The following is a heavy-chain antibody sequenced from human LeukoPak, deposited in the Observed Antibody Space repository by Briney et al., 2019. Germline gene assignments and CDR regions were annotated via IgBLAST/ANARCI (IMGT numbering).Heavy chain of an antibody. Sequence: PGRSLRLSCAASGFTFSSYSMNWVRQAPGKGLEWVSSISSSSSYIYYADSVKGRFTISRDNAKNSLYLQMNSLRAEDTAVYYCARDSSSWYSAGYWGQGTLVTVSS. CDR3: ARDSSSWYSAGY. CDR1: GFTFSSYS. V-gene: IGHV3-21*01. CDR2: ISSSSSYI. J-gene: IGHJ4*02. D-gene: IGHD6-13*01.